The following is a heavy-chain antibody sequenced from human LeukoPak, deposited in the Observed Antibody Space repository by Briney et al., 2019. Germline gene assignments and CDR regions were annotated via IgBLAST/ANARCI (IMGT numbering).Heavy chain of an antibody. CDR2: IWYDGSNK. CDR1: GFTFSSYG. V-gene: IGHV3-33*06. J-gene: IGHJ1*01. Sequence: GRSLRLSCAASGFTFSSYGMHWVRQAPGKGLEWVAVIWYDGSNKYYADSVKGRFTISRDNSKNTLYLQMNSLRAEDTAVYYCAKAPHGFGAYCGGDCYWYFQHWGQGILVTVSS. D-gene: IGHD2-21*02. CDR3: AKAPHGFGAYCGGDCYWYFQH.